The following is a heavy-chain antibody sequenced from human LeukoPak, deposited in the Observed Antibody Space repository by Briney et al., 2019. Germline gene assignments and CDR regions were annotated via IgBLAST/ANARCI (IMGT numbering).Heavy chain of an antibody. V-gene: IGHV3-11*04. CDR2: ISSSGSTI. J-gene: IGHJ6*03. D-gene: IGHD6-13*01. Sequence: GGSLRLSCAASGFTCSDYYMSWLRQAPGKGLEWVSYISSSGSTIYYADSVKGRFTSSRDNAKNSLYLQMNSLRAEDTAVYYCARGGIAAAGTVYYYYYYYMDVWGKGTTVTVSS. CDR1: GFTCSDYY. CDR3: ARGGIAAAGTVYYYYYYYMDV.